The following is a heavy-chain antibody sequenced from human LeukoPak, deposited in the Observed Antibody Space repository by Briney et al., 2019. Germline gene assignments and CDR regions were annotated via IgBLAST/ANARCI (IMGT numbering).Heavy chain of an antibody. CDR3: ARDRYSSSYLHDAFDI. D-gene: IGHD6-6*01. CDR1: GGSISSGSYY. V-gene: IGHV4-61*02. J-gene: IGHJ3*02. Sequence: SETLSLTCTVSGGSISSGSYYWSWIRQPAGKGLEWIGRIYTSGSTNYNPSLKSRVTISVDTSKNQFSLKLSSVTAADTAVYYCARDRYSSSYLHDAFDIWGQGTMVTVSS. CDR2: IYTSGST.